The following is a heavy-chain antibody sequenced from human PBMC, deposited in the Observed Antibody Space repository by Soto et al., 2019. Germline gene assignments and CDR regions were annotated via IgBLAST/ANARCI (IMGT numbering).Heavy chain of an antibody. J-gene: IGHJ4*01. V-gene: IGHV3-43*01. CDR1: GFTFDDYT. CDR2: ISWGGGST. CDR3: AKFDISGYPRAPFDY. Sequence: GGSLRLSCAASGFTFDDYTMHWVRQAPGKGREWVSLISWGGGSTYYADSVKGRFTISRDNSKNTLSLQMNSLRAEDTAVYYCAKFDISGYPRAPFDYWGHGTLVTVSS. D-gene: IGHD3-22*01.